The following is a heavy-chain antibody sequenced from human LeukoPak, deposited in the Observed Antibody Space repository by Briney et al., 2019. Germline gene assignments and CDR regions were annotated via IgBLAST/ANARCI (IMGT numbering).Heavy chain of an antibody. Sequence: ASVKVSCKASGGTFSSYAISWVRQAPGQGLEWMGGIIPIFGTANYAQKFQGRVTITADESTSTAYMELSSLRSEDTAVYYCAREGKSSSSGSGLDYWGQGTLVTVSS. V-gene: IGHV1-69*13. D-gene: IGHD6-6*01. CDR2: IIPIFGTA. CDR3: AREGKSSSSGSGLDY. CDR1: GGTFSSYA. J-gene: IGHJ4*02.